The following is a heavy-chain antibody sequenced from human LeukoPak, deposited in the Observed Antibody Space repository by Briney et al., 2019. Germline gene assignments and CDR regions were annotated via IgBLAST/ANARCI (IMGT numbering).Heavy chain of an antibody. CDR3: ARITVIVVANDAFDN. CDR1: GFTFSSYE. J-gene: IGHJ3*02. Sequence: GGSLRLSCAASGFTFSSYEMNWVRQAPGKGLEWVSYISSSGSTIYYADSVKGRFTISKDNAKNSLYLQMNSLRAEDTAVYYCARITVIVVANDAFDNWGQGTMVTVSS. CDR2: ISSSGSTI. V-gene: IGHV3-48*03. D-gene: IGHD3-22*01.